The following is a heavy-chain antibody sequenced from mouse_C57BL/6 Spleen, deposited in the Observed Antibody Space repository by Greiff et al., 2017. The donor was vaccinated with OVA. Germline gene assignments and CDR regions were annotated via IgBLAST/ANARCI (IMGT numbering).Heavy chain of an antibody. Sequence: EVKVEESGGGLVQPGGSMKLSCVASGFTFSNYWMNWVRQSPEKGLEWVAQIRLKSDNYATHYAESVKGRFTISRDDSKSSVYLQMNNLRAEDTGIYYCTRWLDAMDYWGQGTSVTVSS. V-gene: IGHV6-3*01. J-gene: IGHJ4*01. CDR2: IRLKSDNYAT. CDR3: TRWLDAMDY. D-gene: IGHD2-3*01. CDR1: GFTFSNYW.